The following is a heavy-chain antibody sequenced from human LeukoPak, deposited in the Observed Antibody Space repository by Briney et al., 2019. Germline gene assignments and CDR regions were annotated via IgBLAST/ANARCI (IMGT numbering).Heavy chain of an antibody. V-gene: IGHV4-61*08. Sequence: SETLSLTCTVSGGSISSGGYYWSWIRQPPGKGLEWIGYIYYSGSTNYNPSLKSRVTISVDTSKNQFSLKLSSVTAADTAVYYCAGYSSSFLGYWGQGTLVTVSS. CDR2: IYYSGST. CDR1: GGSISSGGYY. CDR3: AGYSSSFLGY. J-gene: IGHJ4*02. D-gene: IGHD6-13*01.